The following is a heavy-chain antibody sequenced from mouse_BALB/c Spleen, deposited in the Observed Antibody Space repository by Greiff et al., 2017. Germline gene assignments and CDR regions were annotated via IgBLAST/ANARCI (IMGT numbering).Heavy chain of an antibody. Sequence: QVQLQQSGPELVKPGASVKMSCKASGYTFTSYYIHWVKQRPGQGLEWIGWIYPGDGSTKYNEKFKGKTTLTADKSSSTAYMLLSSLTSEDSAIYFCARPEYYGSSPSMDYWGQGTSVTVSS. CDR1: GYTFTSYY. CDR2: IYPGDGST. V-gene: IGHV1S56*01. J-gene: IGHJ4*01. CDR3: ARPEYYGSSPSMDY. D-gene: IGHD1-1*01.